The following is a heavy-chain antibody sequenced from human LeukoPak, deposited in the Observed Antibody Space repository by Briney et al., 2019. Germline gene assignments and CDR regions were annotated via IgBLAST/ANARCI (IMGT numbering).Heavy chain of an antibody. V-gene: IGHV3-20*04. D-gene: IGHD6-13*01. Sequence: PGGSLRLSCAASGFTFSSYGMSWVRQAPGKGLEWVSGINWNGGSSGYADSVKGRFTISRDNARNSLYLQMNNLRAEDTALYYCARDRSSSWYYFDSWGQGTLVTVSS. CDR2: INWNGGSS. CDR1: GFTFSSYG. CDR3: ARDRSSSWYYFDS. J-gene: IGHJ4*02.